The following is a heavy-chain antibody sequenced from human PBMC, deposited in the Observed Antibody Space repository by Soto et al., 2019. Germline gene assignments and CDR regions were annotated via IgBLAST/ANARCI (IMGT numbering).Heavy chain of an antibody. Sequence: SETLSLTCAVSGGSFTSNNWWTWVRQPPGQGLEWIGEIYRTGSTNYNPSLKSRVTISLDKSENQFSLKVTSLTAAVTAVYYCASRDPGTSVDYWGQGTLVTVYS. CDR2: IYRTGST. V-gene: IGHV4-4*02. CDR1: GGSFTSNNW. D-gene: IGHD1-7*01. J-gene: IGHJ4*02. CDR3: ASRDPGTSVDY.